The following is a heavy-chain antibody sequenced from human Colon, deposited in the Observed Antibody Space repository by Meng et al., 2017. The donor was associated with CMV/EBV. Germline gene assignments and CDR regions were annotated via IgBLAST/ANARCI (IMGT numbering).Heavy chain of an antibody. J-gene: IGHJ3*02. CDR1: GFTFSRYS. CDR3: ARDPFIKAFDI. Sequence: GESLKISCAASGFTFSRYSMNWVRQAPGKGLEWVASITAGSFYIDYADSVKGRFAISRDNAKNSLYLQMNSLRAEDTAVYYCARDPFIKAFDIWGQGTMVTVSS. V-gene: IGHV3-21*01. CDR2: ITAGSFYI.